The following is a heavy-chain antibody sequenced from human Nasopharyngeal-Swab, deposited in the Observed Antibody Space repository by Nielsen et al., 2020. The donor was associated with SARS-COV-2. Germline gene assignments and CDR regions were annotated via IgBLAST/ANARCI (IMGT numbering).Heavy chain of an antibody. CDR2: IYYSGST. CDR3: ARLMGSSTSFGRFDP. D-gene: IGHD2-2*01. Sequence: SETLSLTCTVSGGSISSSSYYWGWIRQPPGKGLEWIGSIYYSGSTNYNPSLKSRVTISVDTSKNQFSLKLSSVTAADTAVYYCARLMGSSTSFGRFDPWGQGTLVTVSS. J-gene: IGHJ5*02. CDR1: GGSISSSSYY. V-gene: IGHV4-39*07.